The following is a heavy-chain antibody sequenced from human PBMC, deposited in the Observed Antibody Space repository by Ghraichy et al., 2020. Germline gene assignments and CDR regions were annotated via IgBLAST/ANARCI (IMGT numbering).Heavy chain of an antibody. V-gene: IGHV3-7*01. D-gene: IGHD3-10*01. CDR2: IKQDGSEK. CDR3: ARCPVRGVYIYYYYGMDV. CDR1: GFTFSSDW. J-gene: IGHJ6*02. Sequence: GGSLRLSCAASGFTFSSDWMSWVRQAPGKGLEWVANIKQDGSEKYYVDSVKGRFTISRDNAKNSLYLQMNSLRAEDTAVYYCARCPVRGVYIYYYYGMDVWGQGTTVTVSS.